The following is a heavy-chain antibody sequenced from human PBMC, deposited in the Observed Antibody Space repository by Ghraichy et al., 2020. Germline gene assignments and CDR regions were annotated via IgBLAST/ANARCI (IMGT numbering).Heavy chain of an antibody. J-gene: IGHJ6*02. CDR1: GFTFSSYW. CDR3: ARGGFSHAMDV. V-gene: IGHV3-74*01. Sequence: GGSLRLSCAASGFTFSSYWMHWVRQAPGKGLVWVSRINNDGSSTIYADSEKGRFTISRDNAKNTLDLQMNSLRADDTAVYYCARGGFSHAMDVWGQGTTVTVSS. CDR2: INNDGSST. D-gene: IGHD5-18*01.